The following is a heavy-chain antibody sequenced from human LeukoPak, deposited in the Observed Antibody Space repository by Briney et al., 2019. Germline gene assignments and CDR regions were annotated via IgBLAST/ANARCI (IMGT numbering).Heavy chain of an antibody. CDR2: ISGSGGST. J-gene: IGHJ6*03. Sequence: PGGSLRLSCAASGFTFSSCAMSWVRQAPGKGLEWVSAISGSGGSTYYADSVKGRFTISRDNSKNTLYLQMNSLRAEDTAVYYCAKVALMGLYAYYMDVWGKGTTVTVSS. CDR1: GFTFSSCA. V-gene: IGHV3-23*01. D-gene: IGHD2-8*01. CDR3: AKVALMGLYAYYMDV.